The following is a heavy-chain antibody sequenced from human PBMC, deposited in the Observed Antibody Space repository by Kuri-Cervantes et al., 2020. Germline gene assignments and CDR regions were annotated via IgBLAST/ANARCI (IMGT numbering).Heavy chain of an antibody. V-gene: IGHV3-7*01. Sequence: GGSLRLSCAASGFTFDDYDMSWVRQAPGKGLEWVANIKQDGSEKYYVDSVKGRFTISRDNAKNSLYLQMNSLRAEDTAVYHCARAVAVAGMGPQFDYWGQGTLVTVSS. J-gene: IGHJ4*02. D-gene: IGHD6-19*01. CDR2: IKQDGSEK. CDR3: ARAVAVAGMGPQFDY. CDR1: GFTFDDYD.